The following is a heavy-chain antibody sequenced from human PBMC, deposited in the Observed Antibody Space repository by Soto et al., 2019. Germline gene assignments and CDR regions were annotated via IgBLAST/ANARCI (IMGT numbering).Heavy chain of an antibody. V-gene: IGHV5-51*01. CDR2: IYPGDSDT. Sequence: PVPSLTISCKGCGYSFTSYWIGWVRQMPGKGLEWMGIIYPGDSDTRYSLSFQGQVTISADKSISTAYLQWSSLKASDTAMYYCARQHYYDSSGAPVWFDPWGQGTLVTVSS. CDR3: ARQHYYDSSGAPVWFDP. CDR1: GYSFTSYW. D-gene: IGHD3-22*01. J-gene: IGHJ5*02.